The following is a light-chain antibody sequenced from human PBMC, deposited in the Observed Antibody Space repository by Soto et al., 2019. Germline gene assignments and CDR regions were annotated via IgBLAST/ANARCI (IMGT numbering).Light chain of an antibody. J-gene: IGKJ5*01. CDR3: QKLNSYQIT. V-gene: IGKV3-20*01. Sequence: EVVLTQSPGTLSLSPLERASLSFRASQRLSASDIAWYQQKPGQAHRFLIYGASSRATGIPDRFSGSGYGTDFNLTIRSMQHEDFATYYCQKLNSYQITLGQWNRLEN. CDR1: QRLSASD. CDR2: GAS.